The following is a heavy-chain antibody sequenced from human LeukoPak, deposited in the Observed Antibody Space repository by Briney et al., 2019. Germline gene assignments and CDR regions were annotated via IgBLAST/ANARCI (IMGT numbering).Heavy chain of an antibody. J-gene: IGHJ4*02. CDR1: GGSIISSSYY. CDR3: ARDQHTYFDY. Sequence: SETLSLTCTVSGGSIISSSYYWGWIRQPPGKGLEWIGSIYYSGSTYYNPSLKSRVTISVDTSKNQFSLKLSSVTAADTAVYYCARDQHTYFDYWGQGTLVTVSS. CDR2: IYYSGST. D-gene: IGHD2-21*01. V-gene: IGHV4-39*02.